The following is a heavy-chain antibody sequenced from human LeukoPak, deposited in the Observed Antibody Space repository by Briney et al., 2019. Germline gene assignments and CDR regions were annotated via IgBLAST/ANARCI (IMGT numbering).Heavy chain of an antibody. Sequence: SETLSLTCTVSGGSISSYYWSWIRQPPGKGLEWIGYISYSGSTNYNPSLKSRVTITLDTSKKQFSLTLSSVTAADTAVYYCAREGYDSNIYYKADYWGRGKLVTVSS. CDR1: GGSISSYY. CDR2: ISYSGST. J-gene: IGHJ4*02. D-gene: IGHD3-22*01. V-gene: IGHV4-59*01. CDR3: AREGYDSNIYYKADY.